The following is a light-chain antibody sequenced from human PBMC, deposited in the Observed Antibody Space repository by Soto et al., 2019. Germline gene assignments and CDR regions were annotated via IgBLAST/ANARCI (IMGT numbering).Light chain of an antibody. CDR3: QQYNNWPPYT. J-gene: IGKJ2*01. Sequence: EIVMTQSPATLSVSPGERATLSCRASQSVSSNLAWYQQKPGQAPRLLIYGASTRATGIPARFSCSGSGTEFTLTISSLQSEDFAVHYCQQYNNWPPYTFGQGTMLEIK. V-gene: IGKV3-15*01. CDR1: QSVSSN. CDR2: GAS.